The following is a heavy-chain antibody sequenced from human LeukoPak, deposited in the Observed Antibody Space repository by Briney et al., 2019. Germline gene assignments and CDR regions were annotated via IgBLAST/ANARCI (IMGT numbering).Heavy chain of an antibody. CDR3: ARGGTLVRGVTMLSGMDV. J-gene: IGHJ6*02. CDR1: GDSFSSYD. CDR2: MNPNSGNT. D-gene: IGHD3-10*01. V-gene: IGHV1-8*01. Sequence: ASVKVSCKTSGDSFSSYDINWVQQATGQGLEWMGWMNPNSGNTVYAQKFQGRVTMTGDTSISTAYMELSSLRSEDTAVYYCARGGTLVRGVTMLSGMDVWGQGTTVTVSS.